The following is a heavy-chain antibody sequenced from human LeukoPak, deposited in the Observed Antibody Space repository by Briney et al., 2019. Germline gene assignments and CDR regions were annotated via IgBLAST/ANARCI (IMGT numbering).Heavy chain of an antibody. J-gene: IGHJ6*03. CDR2: VDHTGST. D-gene: IGHD1-1*01. V-gene: IGHV4-59*01. CDR1: DDSITMYY. Sequence: ASETLSLTCSVSDDSITMYYWTWIRQPLGKGLEWIGYVDHTGSTNFNPSLNGRVSISRDTTKNLFSLRLRSVTAADTAVYFCARGRVSSSTWYSTYYYYFYMDVWGKGTTVTVSS. CDR3: ARGRVSSSTWYSTYYYYFYMDV.